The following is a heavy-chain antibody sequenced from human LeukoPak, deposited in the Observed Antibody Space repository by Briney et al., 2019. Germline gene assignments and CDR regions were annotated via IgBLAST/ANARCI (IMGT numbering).Heavy chain of an antibody. J-gene: IGHJ4*02. CDR3: ARLPTRKYYYDSSGYLRDY. Sequence: PSETLSLTCAVYGGSFSGYYWSWIRQPPGKGLEWIGEINHSGSTYYNPSLKSRVTISVDTSKNQFSLKLSSVTAADTAVYYCARLPTRKYYYDSSGYLRDYRGQGTLVTVSS. CDR1: GGSFSGYY. CDR2: INHSGST. V-gene: IGHV4-34*01. D-gene: IGHD3-22*01.